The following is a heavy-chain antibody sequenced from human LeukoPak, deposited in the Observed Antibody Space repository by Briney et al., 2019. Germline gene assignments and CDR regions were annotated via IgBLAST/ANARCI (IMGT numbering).Heavy chain of an antibody. V-gene: IGHV3-11*01. D-gene: IGHD3-3*01. CDR1: GFTFSDYY. Sequence: GGSLRLSCAAFGFTFSDYYMSWIRQAPGRGLEWVSYISSSGSTIYYADSVKGRFTISRDNAKNSLYLQMNSLRAEDTAVYYCAKDGITIFGAYYYGMDVWGQGTTVTVSS. CDR2: ISSSGSTI. J-gene: IGHJ6*02. CDR3: AKDGITIFGAYYYGMDV.